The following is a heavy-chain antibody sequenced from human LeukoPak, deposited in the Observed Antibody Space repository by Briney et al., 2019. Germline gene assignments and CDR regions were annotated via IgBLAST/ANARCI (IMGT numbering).Heavy chain of an antibody. J-gene: IGHJ5*02. CDR1: DGSISSYY. V-gene: IGHV4-59*01. CDR3: ARAGYYYDSSGYYQDWFDP. Sequence: SETLSLTCTVSDGSISSYYWSWIRQPPGKGLEWIGYIYYSGSTNYNPSLKSRVTISVDTSKNQFSLKLSSVTAADTAVYYCARAGYYYDSSGYYQDWFDPWGQGTLVTVSS. D-gene: IGHD3-22*01. CDR2: IYYSGST.